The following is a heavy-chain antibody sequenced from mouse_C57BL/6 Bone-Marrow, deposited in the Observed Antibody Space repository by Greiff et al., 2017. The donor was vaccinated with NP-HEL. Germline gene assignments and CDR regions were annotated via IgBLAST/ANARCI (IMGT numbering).Heavy chain of an antibody. CDR3: ARRAQLRRYLDY. Sequence: QVQLQQPGAELVKPGASVKLSCKASGYTFTSYWMHWVKQRPGQGLEWIGMIHPNSGSTNYNEKFKSKATLTVDKSSSTAYMQLSSLTSEDSAVYYCARRAQLRRYLDYWGQGTTLTVSS. CDR1: GYTFTSYW. D-gene: IGHD3-2*02. J-gene: IGHJ2*01. V-gene: IGHV1-64*01. CDR2: IHPNSGST.